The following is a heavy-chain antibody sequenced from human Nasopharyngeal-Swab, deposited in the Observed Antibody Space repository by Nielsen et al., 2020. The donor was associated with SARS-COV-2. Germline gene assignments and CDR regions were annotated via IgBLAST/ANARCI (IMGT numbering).Heavy chain of an antibody. CDR2: MNPKSGVT. Sequence: ASVKVSCKASANTFTGSYIHWVRQAPGQGLEWMGWMNPKSGVTSYAQKFQGRVTMTWDTSTSTAYMELRRLSSDDTAVYYCARDDYGDYGYFGHWGQGTLVTVSS. V-gene: IGHV1-2*02. J-gene: IGHJ4*02. D-gene: IGHD4-17*01. CDR3: ARDDYGDYGYFGH. CDR1: ANTFTGSY.